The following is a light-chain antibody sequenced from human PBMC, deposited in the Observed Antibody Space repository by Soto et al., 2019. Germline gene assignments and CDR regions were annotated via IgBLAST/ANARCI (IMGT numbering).Light chain of an antibody. Sequence: SYELTQPPAVSVAPGQTARITCGGDNIGSKSVHWYQQKPGQAPVLVVYNYRDRPSGIPERFSDSNSGNTATLTISRVEAGDEADYYGQVWDSSRDHVVFGGGTQLTVL. CDR2: NYR. V-gene: IGLV3-21*02. CDR3: QVWDSSRDHVV. J-gene: IGLJ3*02. CDR1: NIGSKS.